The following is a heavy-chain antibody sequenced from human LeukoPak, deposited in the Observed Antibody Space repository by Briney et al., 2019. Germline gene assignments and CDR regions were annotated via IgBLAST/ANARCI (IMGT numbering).Heavy chain of an antibody. Sequence: SETLSLTCTVSGGSISSSSYYWGWIRQPPGKGLEWIGSVYYGGRTYYNPSLKSRVTVSVDTSKNQVSLKLNSVTAADTAVYYCARRGVVVVDFDSWGQGTLVTVSS. CDR1: GGSISSSSYY. CDR2: VYYGGRT. CDR3: ARRGVVVVDFDS. V-gene: IGHV4-39*01. D-gene: IGHD3-22*01. J-gene: IGHJ4*02.